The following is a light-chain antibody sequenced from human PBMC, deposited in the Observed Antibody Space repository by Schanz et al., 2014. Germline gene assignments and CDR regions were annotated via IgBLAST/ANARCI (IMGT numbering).Light chain of an antibody. V-gene: IGKV3-20*01. J-gene: IGKJ2*04. CDR1: QSVSSGY. CDR3: QQYGSSPSS. Sequence: EIVLTQSPGPLSLSPGERATLSCRASQSVSSGYLAWYQQEPAEATRLLIYGASSKAPGIPDKFSGSESGTDFHLPISRLKPEDVAVYYCQQYGSSPSSFGQGTKLEIK. CDR2: GAS.